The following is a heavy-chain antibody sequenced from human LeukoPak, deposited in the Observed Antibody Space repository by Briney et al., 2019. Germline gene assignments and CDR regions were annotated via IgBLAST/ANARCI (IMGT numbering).Heavy chain of an antibody. D-gene: IGHD3-22*01. Sequence: PAGSLRLSCAASGFTFSSYAMSWVRQAPGKGLEWVSAISGSGGSTYYADSVKGRFTISRDNSKNTLYLQMNSLRAEDTAVYDCARPSPLYFYDRSGYLRDAFDIWGQGTMVTVSS. CDR3: ARPSPLYFYDRSGYLRDAFDI. V-gene: IGHV3-23*01. CDR2: ISGSGGST. J-gene: IGHJ3*02. CDR1: GFTFSSYA.